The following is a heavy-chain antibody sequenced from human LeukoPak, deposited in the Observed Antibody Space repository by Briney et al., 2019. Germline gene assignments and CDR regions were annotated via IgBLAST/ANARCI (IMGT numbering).Heavy chain of an antibody. J-gene: IGHJ4*02. CDR2: IRYDGSNK. CDR1: GFTFSSYG. D-gene: IGHD6-6*01. Sequence: GGSLRLSCAASGFTFSSYGMHWVRQAPGKGLEWVAFIRYDGSNKYYADSVKGRFTISRDNSKNTLFLQMNSLRAEDTAVYYCANPYSSSSGGWGQGTLVTVSS. CDR3: ANPYSSSSGG. V-gene: IGHV3-30*02.